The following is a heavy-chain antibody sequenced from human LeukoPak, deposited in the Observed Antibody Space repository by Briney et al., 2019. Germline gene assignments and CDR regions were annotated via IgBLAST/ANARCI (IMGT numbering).Heavy chain of an antibody. D-gene: IGHD3-10*01. Sequence: WASVKVSCKVSGYTLTELSMHWVRQAPGKGLEWMGGFDPEDGETIYAQKFQGRVTMTRNTSISTAYMELSSLRSEDTAVYYCARGPTGYYGSGSYYSYWGQGTLVTVSS. V-gene: IGHV1-24*01. J-gene: IGHJ4*02. CDR1: GYTLTELS. CDR2: FDPEDGET. CDR3: ARGPTGYYGSGSYYSY.